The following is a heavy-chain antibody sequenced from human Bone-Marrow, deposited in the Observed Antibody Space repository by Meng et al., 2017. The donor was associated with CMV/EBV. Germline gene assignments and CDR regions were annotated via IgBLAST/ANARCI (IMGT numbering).Heavy chain of an antibody. CDR3: AKDFYVVVVPAAQAFDY. CDR2: INWNGGST. Sequence: GESLKISCAASGFTFDDYGMSWVRQAPGKGLEWVSGINWNGGSTGYADSVKGRFTISRDNAKNSLYLEMNSLRAEDTAVYYCAKDFYVVVVPAAQAFDYWGQGTLVTVSS. CDR1: GFTFDDYG. V-gene: IGHV3-20*04. D-gene: IGHD2-2*01. J-gene: IGHJ4*02.